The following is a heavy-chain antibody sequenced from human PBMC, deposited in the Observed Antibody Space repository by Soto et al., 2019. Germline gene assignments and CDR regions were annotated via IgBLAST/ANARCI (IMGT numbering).Heavy chain of an antibody. CDR1: SGSISGYY. D-gene: IGHD6-19*01. CDR2: IYYSGST. CDR3: AGGGGWITDY. V-gene: IGHV4-59*01. Sequence: QVQLQESGPGLVKPSETLSLTCTVSSGSISGYYWRWIRQPPGKGLEWIANIYYSGSTIYNPSLKGRVSISVDTPKNMFSLTLNSVTAADTAVYYCAGGGGWITDYWGQGTLVTVSS. J-gene: IGHJ4*02.